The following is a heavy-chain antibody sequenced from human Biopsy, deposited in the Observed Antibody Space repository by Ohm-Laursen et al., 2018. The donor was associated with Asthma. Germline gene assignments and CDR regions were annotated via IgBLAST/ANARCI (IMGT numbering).Heavy chain of an antibody. Sequence: SLRLSCTASGFTFRSYAMYWVRQAPGKGLEGVAVGGSYYYGGLKYYADSVNGRFTVSRDNSRNRLYLQISSLRVEDSAVYFCAAETGQDAGDSGGLDAWGRGTRVAVSS. V-gene: IGHV3-30-3*01. D-gene: IGHD3-22*01. J-gene: IGHJ3*01. CDR2: GGSYYYGGLK. CDR1: GFTFRSYA. CDR3: AAETGQDAGDSGGLDA.